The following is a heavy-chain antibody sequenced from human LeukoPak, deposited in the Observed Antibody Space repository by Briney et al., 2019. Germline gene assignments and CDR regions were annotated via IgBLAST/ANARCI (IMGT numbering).Heavy chain of an antibody. D-gene: IGHD6-13*01. J-gene: IGHJ6*03. V-gene: IGHV3-23*01. CDR2: ISGSGGST. CDR3: ARSYSSTPQYYYYYYMDV. Sequence: PGGSLRLSCAASGFTFSSYAMSWVRQAPGKGLEWVSAISGSGGSTYYADSVKGRFTISRDNSKNTLYLQMNSLRAEDTAVYYCARSYSSTPQYYYYYYMDVRGKGTTVTVSS. CDR1: GFTFSSYA.